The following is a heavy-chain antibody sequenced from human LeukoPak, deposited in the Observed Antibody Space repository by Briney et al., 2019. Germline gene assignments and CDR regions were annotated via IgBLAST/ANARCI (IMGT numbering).Heavy chain of an antibody. CDR1: GFTFSSYA. CDR2: ISGSGGST. Sequence: PRGSLRLSCAASGFTFSSYAMSWVRQAPGKGLEWVSAISGSGGSTYYVDSVKGRFTISRDNSKNTLYLQMNSLRAEDTAVYYCAKDSHFSHEMGDYVDYWGQGTLVTVSS. V-gene: IGHV3-23*01. D-gene: IGHD2-8*01. J-gene: IGHJ4*02. CDR3: AKDSHFSHEMGDYVDY.